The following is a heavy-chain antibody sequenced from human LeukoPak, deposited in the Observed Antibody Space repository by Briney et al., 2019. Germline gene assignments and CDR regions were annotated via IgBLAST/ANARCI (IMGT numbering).Heavy chain of an antibody. D-gene: IGHD2-15*01. J-gene: IGHJ4*02. V-gene: IGHV3-48*04. CDR3: ARDRGGSYSAIDY. CDR1: GFTCSSYS. CDR2: ISSSSITI. Sequence: GGSLRLSCAASGFTCSSYSLNWVRQAPGKGLEWVSFISSSSITIYYADSVKGRFTISRDNAEKSLYLQMNSLRAEDTAVYYCARDRGGSYSAIDYWGQGTLVTVSS.